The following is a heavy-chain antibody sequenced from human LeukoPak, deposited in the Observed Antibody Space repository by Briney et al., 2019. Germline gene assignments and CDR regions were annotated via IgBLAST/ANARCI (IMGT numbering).Heavy chain of an antibody. CDR1: GYTFTSYD. CDR2: MSPNSGNT. Sequence: ASVKVSCKASGYTFTSYDINWVRQATGQGLEWMGWMSPNSGNTGYAQKFQGRVTMTRNTSISTAYMELSSLRSEDTAVYYCARGLGYYYYYGMDVWGQGTTVTVSS. CDR3: ARGLGYYYYYGMDV. D-gene: IGHD6-6*01. V-gene: IGHV1-8*01. J-gene: IGHJ6*02.